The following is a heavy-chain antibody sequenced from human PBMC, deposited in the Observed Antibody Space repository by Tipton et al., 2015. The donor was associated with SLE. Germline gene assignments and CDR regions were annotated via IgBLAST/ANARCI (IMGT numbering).Heavy chain of an antibody. V-gene: IGHV3-13*01. Sequence: SLRLSCAASGFTFSSYDMHWVRQATGKGLEWVSAIGTAGDTYYPGSVKGRFTISRENAKNSLYLQMNSLRAGDTAVYYCARADSSDYDGSFDIWGQGKMVTVSS. CDR3: ARADSSDYDGSFDI. D-gene: IGHD3-22*01. CDR2: IGTAGDT. J-gene: IGHJ3*02. CDR1: GFTFSSYD.